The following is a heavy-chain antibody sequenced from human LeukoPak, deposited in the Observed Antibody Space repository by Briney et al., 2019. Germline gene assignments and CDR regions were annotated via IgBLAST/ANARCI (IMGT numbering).Heavy chain of an antibody. J-gene: IGHJ4*02. V-gene: IGHV1-18*01. CDR1: GYTFTSYG. CDR3: ARDTGVLGIAAAGTKDY. Sequence: ASVKVSCKASGYTFTSYGISWVRQAPGQGLEWMGWISAYNGNTNYAQKLQGRVTMTTDTSTSTAYMELRSLRSDDTAVYYCARDTGVLGIAAAGTKDYWGQGTLDTVSS. D-gene: IGHD6-13*01. CDR2: ISAYNGNT.